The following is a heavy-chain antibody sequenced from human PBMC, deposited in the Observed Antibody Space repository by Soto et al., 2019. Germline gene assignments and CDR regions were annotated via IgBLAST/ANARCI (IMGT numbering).Heavy chain of an antibody. V-gene: IGHV1-18*01. CDR3: ARTFYGSVRYGLAKRFAP. CDR1: GYTFTSYG. Sequence: ASVKVSCKASGYTFTSYGISWVRQAPGQGLEWMGWISAYNGNTNYAQKLQGRVTMTTDTSTSTAYMELRSLRSDDTAVYYCARTFYGSVRYGLAKRFAPWAQGTLFTV. J-gene: IGHJ5*02. CDR2: ISAYNGNT. D-gene: IGHD3-10*01.